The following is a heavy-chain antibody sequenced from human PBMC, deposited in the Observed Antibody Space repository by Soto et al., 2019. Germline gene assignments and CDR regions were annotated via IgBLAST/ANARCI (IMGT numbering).Heavy chain of an antibody. CDR1: GFTFSNYS. CDR2: ITGSSSYI. V-gene: IGHV3-21*01. D-gene: IGHD1-1*01. Sequence: GGSLRLSCAASGFTFSNYSMNLVRQAPGKGLEWVSSITGSSSYIYYAGSLKGRFTISRDNAKNSLYLQMNSLRAEDTAVYYCARGKLDSFDYWGQGTLVTVSS. CDR3: ARGKLDSFDY. J-gene: IGHJ4*02.